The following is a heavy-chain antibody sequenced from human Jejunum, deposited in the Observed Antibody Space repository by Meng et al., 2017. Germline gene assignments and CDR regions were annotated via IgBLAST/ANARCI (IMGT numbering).Heavy chain of an antibody. Sequence: EVQVLESGGGLVQPGGSLRLSCAASGFTFSTYAMSWVRQAPGKGMEWVSVISGRDDSTNYADSVKGRFTISRDNSKSALYLQMNNLRAEDTAVYYCAKGGHLDDWGQGTLVTVSS. CDR2: ISGRDDST. V-gene: IGHV3-23*01. CDR1: GFTFSTYA. CDR3: AKGGHLDD. D-gene: IGHD6-25*01. J-gene: IGHJ4*02.